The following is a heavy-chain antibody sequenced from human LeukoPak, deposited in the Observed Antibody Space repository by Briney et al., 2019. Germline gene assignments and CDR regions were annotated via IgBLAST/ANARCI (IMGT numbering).Heavy chain of an antibody. Sequence: GGSLRLSCAASGFTFADYAMHCVRQAPRKGLEWVSLIAGYVGSTYYAVSVKGRFIISRDNRKTSLYLQMSTLRSEDTASYYCVKESSSGWYEDYYYYGLDVWGHGTTVTVSS. V-gene: IGHV3-43*02. D-gene: IGHD6-19*01. CDR2: IAGYVGST. CDR1: GFTFADYA. CDR3: VKESSSGWYEDYYYYGLDV. J-gene: IGHJ6*02.